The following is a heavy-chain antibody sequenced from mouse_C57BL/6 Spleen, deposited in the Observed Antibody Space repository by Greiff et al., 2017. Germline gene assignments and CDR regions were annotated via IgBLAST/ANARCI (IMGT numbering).Heavy chain of an antibody. V-gene: IGHV10-1*01. CDR2: IRSKSNNYAT. J-gene: IGHJ3*01. D-gene: IGHD1-1*01. CDR1: GFSFNTYA. Sequence: EVKVIESGGGLVQPKGSLKLSCAASGFSFNTYAMNWVRQAPGKGLEWVARIRSKSNNYATYYADSVKDRFTISRDDSESMLYLQMNNLKTEDTAMYYCVRDHYGSSYEGFAYWGQGTLVTVSA. CDR3: VRDHYGSSYEGFAY.